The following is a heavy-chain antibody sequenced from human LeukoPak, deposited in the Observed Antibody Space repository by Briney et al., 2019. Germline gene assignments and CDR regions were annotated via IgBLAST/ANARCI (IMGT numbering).Heavy chain of an antibody. Sequence: PGGSLRLSCAASGFTFSSYAMSWVRQAPGKGLEWVSAISGSGGSTYYADSVKGRFTISRDNSKNTLYLQMNSLRAEDTAVYYCAVAYCGGDCYSGGYFDYRGQGTLVTVSS. J-gene: IGHJ4*02. V-gene: IGHV3-23*01. CDR3: AVAYCGGDCYSGGYFDY. CDR2: ISGSGGST. CDR1: GFTFSSYA. D-gene: IGHD2-21*01.